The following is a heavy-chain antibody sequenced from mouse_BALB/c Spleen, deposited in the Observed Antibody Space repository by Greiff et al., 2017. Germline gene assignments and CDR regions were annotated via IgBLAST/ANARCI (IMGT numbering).Heavy chain of an antibody. D-gene: IGHD1-1*01. Sequence: LVESGAELVRPGASVTLSCKASGYTFTAYEMHWVKQTPVHGLEWIGAIDPETGGTAYNQKFKGKATLTADNSSSTAYMELRSLTSEDSAVYYCTWTITTVVATRAMDYWGQGTSVTVSS. CDR2: IDPETGGT. CDR1: GYTFTAYE. CDR3: TWTITTVVATRAMDY. V-gene: IGHV1-15*01. J-gene: IGHJ4*01.